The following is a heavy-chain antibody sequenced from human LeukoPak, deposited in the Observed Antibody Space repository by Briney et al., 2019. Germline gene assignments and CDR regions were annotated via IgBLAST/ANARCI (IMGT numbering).Heavy chain of an antibody. J-gene: IGHJ6*02. CDR1: GVTFRSYG. D-gene: IGHD1-1*01. CDR2: ISYDGSNE. Sequence: GGSLRLSCAASGVTFRSYGMHSVRQAPGRGLKWVAVISYDGSNEYYVDPVKGRFNISRDNSKNTLYLQMHSLRVEDTARYYCAKGGNDFYYYGLDVWGQGTTVTVSS. CDR3: AKGGNDFYYYGLDV. V-gene: IGHV3-30*18.